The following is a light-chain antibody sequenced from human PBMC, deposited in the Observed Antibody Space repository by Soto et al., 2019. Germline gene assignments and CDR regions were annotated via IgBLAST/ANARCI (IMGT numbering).Light chain of an antibody. J-gene: IGKJ1*01. Sequence: DTQMTQSPSSLSASVGDSVTITCRASQSISGGVALYQQKPVEAPKVLIYDASSLESGLPSRFSGSGSGTEFTLTISSLQPDDFATYYCQHYDSYPWAFGQGTKVEIK. CDR1: QSISGG. CDR3: QHYDSYPWA. CDR2: DAS. V-gene: IGKV1-5*01.